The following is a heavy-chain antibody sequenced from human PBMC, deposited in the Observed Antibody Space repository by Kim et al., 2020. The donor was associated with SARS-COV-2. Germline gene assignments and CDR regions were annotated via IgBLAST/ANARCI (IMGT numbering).Heavy chain of an antibody. J-gene: IGHJ4*02. CDR1: GDSVSGNRGA. D-gene: IGHD6-13*01. CDR2: RYYMSKWHS. Sequence: SQTLSLTCAISGDSVSGNRGAWSWIRQSPSRGLEWLGRRYYMSKWHSDDAVSLKGRITIDPDTSTNQFSLQLNSVTPDDSGVYYCARQIHGSSWFDWGQGTLVTVSS. CDR3: ARQIHGSSWFD. V-gene: IGHV6-1*01.